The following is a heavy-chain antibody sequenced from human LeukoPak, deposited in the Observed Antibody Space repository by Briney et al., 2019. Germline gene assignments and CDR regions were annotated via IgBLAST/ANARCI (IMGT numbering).Heavy chain of an antibody. Sequence: ASVKVSCKVSGYTFTDYYMHWVQQAPGKGLEWMGLVDPEDCVTIYAEKFQGRVTITRDTSTDTDYMEVSSLRSEDTAVYYCATGVGYCSGGSCSNNWFDPWGQGTLVTVSS. D-gene: IGHD2-15*01. CDR1: GYTFTDYY. CDR2: VDPEDCVT. J-gene: IGHJ5*02. V-gene: IGHV1-69-2*01. CDR3: ATGVGYCSGGSCSNNWFDP.